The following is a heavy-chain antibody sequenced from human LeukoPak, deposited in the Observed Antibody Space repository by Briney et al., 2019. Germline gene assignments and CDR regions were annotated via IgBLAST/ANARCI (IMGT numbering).Heavy chain of an antibody. D-gene: IGHD1-26*01. CDR1: AFTFTNYW. CDR2: IKQDGSTK. CDR3: TRDTIGSLDY. Sequence: TGGSLRLSCAASAFTFTNYWMAWVRQAPGKGLEWVANIKQDGSTKHYADSLKGRFTISRDNPKNSLFLQTNNLRADDTAIYYCTRDTIGSLDYWGQGILVTVAS. J-gene: IGHJ4*02. V-gene: IGHV3-7*01.